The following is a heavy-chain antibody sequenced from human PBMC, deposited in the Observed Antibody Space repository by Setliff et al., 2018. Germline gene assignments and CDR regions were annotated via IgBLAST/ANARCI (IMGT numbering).Heavy chain of an antibody. D-gene: IGHD6-19*01. J-gene: IGHJ3*02. V-gene: IGHV1-2*02. CDR2: INANTGGT. Sequence: ASVKVSCKTSGYIFTNYYIHWVRQAPGQGLEWMGWINANTGGTREVQKFQGRVTMTRDTSIDTAYMEVNRLTYDDTAVYYCARVGGYASAWHGIEAFDIWGHGTKVTVSS. CDR1: GYIFTNYY. CDR3: ARVGGYASAWHGIEAFDI.